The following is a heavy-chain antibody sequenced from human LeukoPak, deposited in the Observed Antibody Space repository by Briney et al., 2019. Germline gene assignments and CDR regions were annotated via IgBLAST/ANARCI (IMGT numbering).Heavy chain of an antibody. CDR3: ARDFAGDRDY. D-gene: IGHD4-17*01. Sequence: GGSLRLSCAASGFIFRNYWMHWVRQAPGKGLVWVARINPNGITTTYTDSVKGRFTISKDNAKNTLYLQMNSLRVEDTAVYYCARDFAGDRDYWGQGTLVTVSS. V-gene: IGHV3-74*01. CDR2: INPNGITT. J-gene: IGHJ4*02. CDR1: GFIFRNYW.